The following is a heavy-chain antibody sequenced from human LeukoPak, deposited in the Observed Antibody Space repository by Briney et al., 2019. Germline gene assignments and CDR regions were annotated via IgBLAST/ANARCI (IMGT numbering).Heavy chain of an antibody. V-gene: IGHV1-69*13. J-gene: IGHJ6*03. CDR2: IIPIFGTA. CDR1: GGTFSNYA. Sequence: SVKVSCKASGGTFSNYAISWVRQAPGQGLEWMGGIIPIFGTANYAQKFQGRVTVTADESTSTAYMELSSLRSEDTAVYYCARARRDCTNGVCPFYYYMDVWGKGTTVTVSS. CDR3: ARARRDCTNGVCPFYYYMDV. D-gene: IGHD2-8*01.